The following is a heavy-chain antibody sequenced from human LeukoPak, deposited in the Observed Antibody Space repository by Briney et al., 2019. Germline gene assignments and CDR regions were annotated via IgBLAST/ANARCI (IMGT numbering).Heavy chain of an antibody. CDR3: ARAIYDSSGHDY. D-gene: IGHD3-22*01. V-gene: IGHV3-30*03. CDR1: GFTFSSYG. CDR2: ISYDGSNK. J-gene: IGHJ4*02. Sequence: GGSLRLSCEASGFTFSSYGMHWVRQAPGKGLEWVAVISYDGSNKHNADSVKGRFTTSRDNSKNTLYLQMNSLRAEDTAVYYCARAIYDSSGHDYWGQGTLVTVSS.